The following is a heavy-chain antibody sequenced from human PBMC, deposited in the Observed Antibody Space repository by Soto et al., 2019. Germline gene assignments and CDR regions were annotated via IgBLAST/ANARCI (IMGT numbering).Heavy chain of an antibody. V-gene: IGHV3-73*01. CDR1: GFIFSDSA. Sequence: EVQLVESGGGLVQPGGSLKLSCAASGFIFSDSAIHWVRQTSGKGLEWLGRIRSTLNSHATSYAESVRGRFTISRDDSEKKAYLQMNSLKTEDTAVYYCTRPRDGGNGYTVDQWGQGTLVTVSS. CDR2: IRSTLNSHAT. D-gene: IGHD3-16*01. CDR3: TRPRDGGNGYTVDQ. J-gene: IGHJ4*02.